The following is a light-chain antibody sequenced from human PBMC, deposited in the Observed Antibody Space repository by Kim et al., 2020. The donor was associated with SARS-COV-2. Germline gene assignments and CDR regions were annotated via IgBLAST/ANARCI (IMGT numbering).Light chain of an antibody. CDR1: SGHSSYA. Sequence: QLVLTQSPSASASLGASVKLTCTLSSGHSSYAIAWHQQQPEKGPRFLMKVNFDGSHSKGDGIPDRFSVSSSGTERYLTISSLQSEDEADYYCQTWGTGIWVFGGGTQLTVL. V-gene: IGLV4-69*01. J-gene: IGLJ3*02. CDR2: VNFDGSH. CDR3: QTWGTGIWV.